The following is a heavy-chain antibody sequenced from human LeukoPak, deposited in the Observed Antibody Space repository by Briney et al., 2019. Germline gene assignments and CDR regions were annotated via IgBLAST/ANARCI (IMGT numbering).Heavy chain of an antibody. D-gene: IGHD2-21*02. CDR3: ARDPEQYCGGDCYSNWFDP. CDR1: GGTFSSYT. CDR2: ISAYNGNT. Sequence: ASVKVSCKASGGTFSSYTISWVRQAPGQGLEWMGWISAYNGNTNYAQKLQGRVTMTTDTSTSAAYMELRSLRSDDTAVYYCARDPEQYCGGDCYSNWFDPWGQGTLVTVST. V-gene: IGHV1-18*01. J-gene: IGHJ5*02.